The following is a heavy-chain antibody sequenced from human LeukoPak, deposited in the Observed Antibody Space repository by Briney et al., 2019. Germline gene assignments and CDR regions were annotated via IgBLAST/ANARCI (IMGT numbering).Heavy chain of an antibody. CDR3: ARDWYYNILTGFGAFDM. Sequence: GGSLRLSCAASGVTFSSYAMSWVRQAPGKGLEWGAVISYDGNNKYYADSVEGRFTISRDTPKNTVYLQVNSLRAGDMAVYYCARDWYYNILTGFGAFDMWGQGTMVTVSS. J-gene: IGHJ3*02. CDR1: GVTFSSYA. V-gene: IGHV3-30-3*01. CDR2: ISYDGNNK. D-gene: IGHD3-9*01.